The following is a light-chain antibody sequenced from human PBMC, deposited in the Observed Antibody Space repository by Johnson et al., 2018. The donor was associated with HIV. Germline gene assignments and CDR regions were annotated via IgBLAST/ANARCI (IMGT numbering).Light chain of an antibody. Sequence: QSVLTQPPSVSAAPGQKVTIFCSGSSSNIGNNYVSWYQQLPGTAPKLLIYDNNKRPSGILDRFSGSKSGTSATLGITGLQTGDEADYYCGTWDSNLSAYVIGTGTKVTVL. V-gene: IGLV1-51*01. CDR3: GTWDSNLSAYV. CDR2: DNN. CDR1: SSNIGNNY. J-gene: IGLJ1*01.